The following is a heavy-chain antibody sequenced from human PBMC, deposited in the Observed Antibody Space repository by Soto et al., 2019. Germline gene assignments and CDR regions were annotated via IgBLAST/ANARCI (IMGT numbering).Heavy chain of an antibody. J-gene: IGHJ6*02. CDR3: ARPAAPTSPYYNYGMDV. Sequence: ASVKVSCKASGYTFTNYYMHWVCQAPGQGLEWMGIINPSGGSTTYAQKFQGRVTMTRDTSTSTVYMELSSLTSEDTAVYYCARPAAPTSPYYNYGMDVWGQGTTVTVSS. CDR1: GYTFTNYY. V-gene: IGHV1-46*01. CDR2: INPSGGST. D-gene: IGHD6-13*01.